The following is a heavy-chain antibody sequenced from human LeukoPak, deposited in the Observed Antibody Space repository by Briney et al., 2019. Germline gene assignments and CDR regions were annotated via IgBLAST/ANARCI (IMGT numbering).Heavy chain of an antibody. Sequence: GGSLRLSCAASGFTFDTHAMSWVRQAPGKGLEWVSGINGNGASTYYSDSVKGRFTISRDNSKNTLYLQMSTLRAEDTAVYYCAKDQGYSYYYLDDWGKGTLVTVSS. CDR1: GFTFDTHA. J-gene: IGHJ4*02. CDR2: INGNGAST. V-gene: IGHV3-23*01. CDR3: AKDQGYSYYYLDD. D-gene: IGHD5-18*01.